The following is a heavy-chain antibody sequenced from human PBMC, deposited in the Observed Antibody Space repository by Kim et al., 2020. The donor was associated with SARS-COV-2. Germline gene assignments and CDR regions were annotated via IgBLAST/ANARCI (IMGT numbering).Heavy chain of an antibody. D-gene: IGHD2-2*01. Sequence: GGSLRLSCTTSEFTFSDSGMSWVRQAPMKGLEFVSTITSGGSIFYADSVRGRFTISRDNSKNTLYLQMNSLRVEDTAVYYCAKPSASSDAVSCYYYY. CDR1: EFTFSDSG. CDR2: ITSGGSI. CDR3: AKPSASSDAVSCYYYY. V-gene: IGHV3-23*01. J-gene: IGHJ6*03.